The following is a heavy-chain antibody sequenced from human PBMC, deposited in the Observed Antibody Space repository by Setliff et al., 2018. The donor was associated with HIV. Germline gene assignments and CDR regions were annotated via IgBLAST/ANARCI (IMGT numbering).Heavy chain of an antibody. CDR2: IYWDDDK. J-gene: IGHJ4*02. CDR1: GFSLSTSGVG. CDR3: AHRADGCNPFDH. D-gene: IGHD6-19*01. Sequence: SGPTLVNPTQTLTLTCTFSGFSLSTSGVGVGWIRQPPGKSLEWLALIYWDDDKHYSPSLKTRLTVTKDTSKNQVVFTMTNMDPVDTATYYCAHRADGCNPFDHWGQGTLVTVS. V-gene: IGHV2-5*02.